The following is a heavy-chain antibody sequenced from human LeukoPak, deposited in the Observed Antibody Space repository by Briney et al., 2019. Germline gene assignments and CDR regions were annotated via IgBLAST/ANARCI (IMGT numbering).Heavy chain of an antibody. D-gene: IGHD4-17*01. CDR1: RGTPSSYA. Sequence: SVKPSSKPSRGTPSSYATSCVRHAPEQGLEWMGGIIPIFGTANYAQKFQGRVTITADKSTSTAYMELSSLRSEDTAVYYCARDPPVRFGDYAYYYYMDVWGKGTTVTVSS. J-gene: IGHJ6*03. V-gene: IGHV1-69*06. CDR3: ARDPPVRFGDYAYYYYMDV. CDR2: IIPIFGTA.